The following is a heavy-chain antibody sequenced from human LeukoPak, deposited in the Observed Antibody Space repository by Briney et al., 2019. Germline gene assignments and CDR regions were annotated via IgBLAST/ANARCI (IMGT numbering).Heavy chain of an antibody. CDR2: ISGSGGST. V-gene: IGHV3-23*01. CDR3: AKDPPVPGVSSWYGYFDY. J-gene: IGHJ4*02. D-gene: IGHD6-13*01. CDR1: GFTFSSYG. Sequence: GGTLRLSCAASGFTFSSYGMSWVRQAPGKGLEWVSAISGSGGSTYYADSVKGRFTISRDNSKNTLYLQMNSLRAEDTAVYYCAKDPPVPGVSSWYGYFDYWGQGTLVTVSS.